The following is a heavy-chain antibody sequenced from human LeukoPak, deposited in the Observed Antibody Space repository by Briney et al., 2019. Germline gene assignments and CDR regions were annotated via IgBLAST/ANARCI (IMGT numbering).Heavy chain of an antibody. D-gene: IGHD7-27*01. V-gene: IGHV1-69*13. Sequence: SVKVSCKASGGTFSSYAISWVRQAPGQGLEWMGGIIPIFGTANYAQKFQGRVTIAADESTSTAYMELSSLRSEDTAVYYCARVGIWGPMYYFDYWGQGALVTVSS. J-gene: IGHJ4*02. CDR1: GGTFSSYA. CDR2: IIPIFGTA. CDR3: ARVGIWGPMYYFDY.